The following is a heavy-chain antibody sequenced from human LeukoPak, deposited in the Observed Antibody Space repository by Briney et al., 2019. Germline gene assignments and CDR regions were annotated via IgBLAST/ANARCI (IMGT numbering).Heavy chain of an antibody. Sequence: SEPLSLTCTVSVGPLSGRDIYREWIRPSPGKGLEWVGNIYYIGATYYKPSLESRATTSIDTSKNQFSLGLSSVTAADTAVYYCARHEYCIGGSCWVIGYWGQGTLVTVSS. CDR3: ARHEYCIGGSCWVIGY. V-gene: IGHV4-39*01. CDR2: IYYIGAT. D-gene: IGHD2-15*01. J-gene: IGHJ4*02. CDR1: VGPLSGRDIY.